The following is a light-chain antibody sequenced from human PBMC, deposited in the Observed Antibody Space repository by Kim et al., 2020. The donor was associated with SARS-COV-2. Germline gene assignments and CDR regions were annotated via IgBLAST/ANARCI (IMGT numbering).Light chain of an antibody. CDR3: QQSYNTPYT. CDR2: AAS. V-gene: IGKV1-39*01. J-gene: IGKJ2*01. CDR1: QRISSY. Sequence: SASVGDRVTITGRASQRISSYLNWYQQKPGKAPNLLIYAASSLQSGVPSRFSGSGSGTDFTLTISSLQPEEVATYYCQQSYNTPYTFGQGTELEI.